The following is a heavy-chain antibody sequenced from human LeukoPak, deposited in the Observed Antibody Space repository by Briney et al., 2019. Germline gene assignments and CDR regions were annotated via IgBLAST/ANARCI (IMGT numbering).Heavy chain of an antibody. Sequence: ASVKVSCKASGYKFTDDYMHWMRQAPGQGLEVMGWINPDSGFTNYAQKFKGRVTMTRDTSISTAYLEVRSLTSDATAVYYCAPTAEAYTSWWKVWGQGTLVTVSS. D-gene: IGHD3-16*01. CDR3: APTAEAYTSWWKV. J-gene: IGHJ4*02. V-gene: IGHV1-2*02. CDR2: INPDSGFT. CDR1: GYKFTDDY.